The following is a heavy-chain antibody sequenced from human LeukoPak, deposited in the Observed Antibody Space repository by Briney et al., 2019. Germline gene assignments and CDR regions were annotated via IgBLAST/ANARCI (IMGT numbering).Heavy chain of an antibody. Sequence: GGSLRLSCAASGFTFSSYSMNWVRQAPGKGLEWVSCISSSSSYIYYAVSVKGRFTISRDNAKNSLYLQMNSLRAEDTAVYYCARAHNWKYGSFDFWGQGTLVTVSS. CDR1: GFTFSSYS. V-gene: IGHV3-21*01. CDR3: ARAHNWKYGSFDF. D-gene: IGHD1-7*01. CDR2: ISSSSSYI. J-gene: IGHJ4*02.